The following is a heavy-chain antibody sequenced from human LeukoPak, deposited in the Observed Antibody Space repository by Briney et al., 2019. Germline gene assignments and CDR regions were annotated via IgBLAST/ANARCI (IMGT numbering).Heavy chain of an antibody. Sequence: GGSLRLSCAASGFTFSSYSMNWVRQAPGKGLEWVSYISSSSSTIYYADSVKGRFTISRDNAENSLYLQMNSLRAEDTAVYYCARDRGSGAFDIWGQGTMVTVSS. CDR2: ISSSSSTI. D-gene: IGHD3-16*01. V-gene: IGHV3-48*01. J-gene: IGHJ3*02. CDR1: GFTFSSYS. CDR3: ARDRGSGAFDI.